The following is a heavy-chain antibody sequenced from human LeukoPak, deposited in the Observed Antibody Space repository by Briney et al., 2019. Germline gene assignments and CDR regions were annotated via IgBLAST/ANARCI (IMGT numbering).Heavy chain of an antibody. V-gene: IGHV1-2*02. Sequence: ASVKVSCKASGYTFTSYDMNWVRQAPGQGLEWMGWINPNSGDTDYAQKFQGRVSITRDTSINTAYMDLLRLRSDDTYVYACARTLAAYSDGMDVWGQGTTVTVSS. CDR2: INPNSGDT. J-gene: IGHJ6*02. CDR1: GYTFTSYD. D-gene: IGHD2-15*01. CDR3: ARTLAAYSDGMDV.